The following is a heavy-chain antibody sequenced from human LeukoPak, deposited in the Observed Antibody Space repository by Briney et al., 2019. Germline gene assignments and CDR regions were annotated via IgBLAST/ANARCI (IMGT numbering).Heavy chain of an antibody. CDR3: ARDRIAAAGTIDY. D-gene: IGHD6-13*01. V-gene: IGHV3-7*01. CDR1: GFIFSNYW. J-gene: IGHJ4*02. CDR2: IKQDGSEK. Sequence: PGGSLRLSCAASGFIFSNYWMSWVRQAPGRGLEWVANIKQDGSEKYYVDSVKGRFTISRDNAKNSVYMQMNSLRAEDTAVYYCARDRIAAAGTIDYWGQGTLVTVSS.